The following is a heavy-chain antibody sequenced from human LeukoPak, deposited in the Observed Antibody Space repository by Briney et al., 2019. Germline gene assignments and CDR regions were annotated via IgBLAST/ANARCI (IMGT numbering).Heavy chain of an antibody. Sequence: PGGSLRLSCAASGFTFSSYAMHWVRQAPGKGLEYVSAISCNGGSTYYAHSVKGRFTISRDNSKNTLYLQMGSLRAEDMAVYYCAGSYDGYCSGGSCSHYDYYYYGMDVWGQGTTVTVSS. D-gene: IGHD2-15*01. J-gene: IGHJ6*02. CDR2: ISCNGGST. CDR1: GFTFSSYA. CDR3: AGSYDGYCSGGSCSHYDYYYYGMDV. V-gene: IGHV3-64*01.